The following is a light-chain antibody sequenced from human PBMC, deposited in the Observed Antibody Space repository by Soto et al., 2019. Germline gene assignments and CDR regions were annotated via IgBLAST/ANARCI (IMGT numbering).Light chain of an antibody. CDR2: KAS. CDR1: QSISNW. Sequence: DIQMTQSPSTLSASVGDRVTITCRASQSISNWLAWYQQKPGKAPKPLIYKASSLESGVPPRFSGSGSGTEFTLTISSLQPDDFATYYCQQYSSYSSWTFGQGTKVDIK. J-gene: IGKJ1*01. V-gene: IGKV1-5*03. CDR3: QQYSSYSSWT.